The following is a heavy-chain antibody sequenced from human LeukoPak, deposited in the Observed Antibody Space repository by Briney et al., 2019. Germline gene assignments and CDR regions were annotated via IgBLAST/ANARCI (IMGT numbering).Heavy chain of an antibody. V-gene: IGHV3-15*01. J-gene: IGHJ4*02. CDR1: GFTFSNYG. Sequence: GGTLRLSCAASGFTFSNYGMSWVRQAPGKGLEWVGRIKSKTDGGTTDYAAPVKGRFTISRDDSKNTLYLQMNSLKTEDTAVYYCTTDPLDPIVVVDWHPGYWGQGTLVTVSS. CDR3: TTDPLDPIVVVDWHPGY. D-gene: IGHD2-15*01. CDR2: IKSKTDGGTT.